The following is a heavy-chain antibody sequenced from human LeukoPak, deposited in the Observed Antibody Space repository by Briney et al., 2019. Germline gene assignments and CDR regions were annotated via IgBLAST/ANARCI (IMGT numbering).Heavy chain of an antibody. Sequence: GGSLRLSCAASGFTFTGYWMSWVRQAPGKGLEWVANIKQDGSEKYYVDSVKGRFTISRDNAKNSLYLQMNSLRAEDTAVYYCARWAVTFFFDYWGQGTLVTVSS. D-gene: IGHD4-17*01. CDR2: IKQDGSEK. CDR1: GFTFTGYW. V-gene: IGHV3-7*01. CDR3: ARWAVTFFFDY. J-gene: IGHJ4*02.